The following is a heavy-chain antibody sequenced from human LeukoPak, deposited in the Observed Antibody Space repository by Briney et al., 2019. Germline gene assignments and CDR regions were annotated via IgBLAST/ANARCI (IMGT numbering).Heavy chain of an antibody. CDR3: ARESSGWYSGGFDY. CDR2: IYYSGST. J-gene: IGHJ4*02. V-gene: IGHV4-59*01. D-gene: IGHD6-19*01. CDR1: GGSISSYY. Sequence: SETLSLICTVSGGSISSYYWSWIRQPPGKGLEWIGYIYYSGSTNYNPSLKSRVTISVDTSKNQFSLKLSSVTAADTAVYYCARESSGWYSGGFDYWGQGTLVTVSS.